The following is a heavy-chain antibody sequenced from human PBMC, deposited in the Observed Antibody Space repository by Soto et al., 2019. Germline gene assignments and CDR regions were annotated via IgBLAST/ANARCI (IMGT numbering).Heavy chain of an antibody. CDR1: GGSLGGHY. Sequence: SVTLTLTCAVYGGSLGGHYWSWIRQPPGKRLEWIGEINYSGGTNYNPSLKSRVTISVDTSKNQFSLKLNSVTAADTAVYYRARGGYYDFWSGSTPGAFDVWGQGTMVTVSS. V-gene: IGHV4-34*01. CDR3: ARGGYYDFWSGSTPGAFDV. D-gene: IGHD3-3*01. J-gene: IGHJ3*01. CDR2: INYSGGT.